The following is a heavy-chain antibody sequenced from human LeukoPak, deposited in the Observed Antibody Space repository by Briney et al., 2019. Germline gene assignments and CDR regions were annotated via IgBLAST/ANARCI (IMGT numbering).Heavy chain of an antibody. CDR2: IKQDGSEK. D-gene: IGHD5-12*01. J-gene: IGHJ4*02. CDR3: ARPQRRYSGYGFPLPSY. CDR1: GFTFSSYW. Sequence: GGSLRLSCAASGFTFSSYWMSWVRQAPGEGLEWVANIKQDGSEKYYVDSVKGRFTISRDNAKNSLYLQMNSLRAEDTAVYCCARPQRRYSGYGFPLPSYWGQGTLVTVSS. V-gene: IGHV3-7*01.